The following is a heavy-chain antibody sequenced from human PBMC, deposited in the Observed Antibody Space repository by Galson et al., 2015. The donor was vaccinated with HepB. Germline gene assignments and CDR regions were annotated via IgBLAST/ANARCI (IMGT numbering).Heavy chain of an antibody. Sequence: SVKVSCKASGYSFTTYAMHWVRQAPGQRLEWMGWINAGNGNTKYSQKFQGRVTITRDTSAGTAYMELSSLRSEDTAVYYCARGALVVAVGATQNNWFGPWGQGTLVTVSS. D-gene: IGHD2-15*01. J-gene: IGHJ5*02. V-gene: IGHV1-3*01. CDR2: INAGNGNT. CDR3: ARGALVVAVGATQNNWFGP. CDR1: GYSFTTYA.